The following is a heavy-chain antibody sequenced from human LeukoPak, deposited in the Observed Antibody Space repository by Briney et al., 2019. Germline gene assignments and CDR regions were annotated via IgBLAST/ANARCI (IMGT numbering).Heavy chain of an antibody. V-gene: IGHV1-2*02. Sequence: ASVKVSCKASGYTFAGYYMHWLRQATGQGLEWMGWINPNSGGTNYAQKFQGRVTMTRDTSISTAYMELSRLRSDDTAVYYCAREINSSGYYYSPYFDYWGQGTLVTVSS. CDR3: AREINSSGYYYSPYFDY. CDR1: GYTFAGYY. CDR2: INPNSGGT. J-gene: IGHJ4*02. D-gene: IGHD3-22*01.